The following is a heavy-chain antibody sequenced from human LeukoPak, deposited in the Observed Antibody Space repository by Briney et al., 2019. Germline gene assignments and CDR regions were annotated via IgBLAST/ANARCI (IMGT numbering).Heavy chain of an antibody. J-gene: IGHJ4*02. V-gene: IGHV3-23*01. Sequence: PGGSLGLSCAASGFTFSSYAMSWVRQAPGKGLEWVSAISGSGGSTYYADSVKGRFTISRDNSKNTLYLQMNSLRAEDTAVYYCAKDRTPADAASPIDYWGQGTLVTVSS. CDR2: ISGSGGST. CDR3: AKDRTPADAASPIDY. CDR1: GFTFSSYA. D-gene: IGHD6-25*01.